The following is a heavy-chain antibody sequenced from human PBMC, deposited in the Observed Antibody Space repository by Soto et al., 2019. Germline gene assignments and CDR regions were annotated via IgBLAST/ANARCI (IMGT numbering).Heavy chain of an antibody. CDR3: XXXXXXXXXXLDV. CDR2: ISWKSASI. J-gene: IGHJ6*02. V-gene: IGHV3-9*01. CDR1: GFSFGDYA. Sequence: QLVESGGDLVQPGRSLRLSCAASGFSFGDYAMHWVRQAPGKGLEWVSGISWKSASIGYADSVKGRFIISRDNAKNSLYLQLNSLRAEDTALXYXXXXXXXXXXXLDVWGQGTTVTVSS.